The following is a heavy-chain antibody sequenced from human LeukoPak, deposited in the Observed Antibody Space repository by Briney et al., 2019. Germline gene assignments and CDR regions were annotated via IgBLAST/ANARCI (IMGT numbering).Heavy chain of an antibody. CDR3: ARGSHIRTHDRDNWFDL. Sequence: ASVKVSCKASGYTFSNYYTHWVRQAPGQGLEWMGIINPNGINTRYAQKFQGRVTMTRDMSTSTVYMELRSLRSEDTAVYYCARGSHIRTHDRDNWFDLWGQGTLVTVSS. CDR2: INPNGINT. CDR1: GYTFSNYY. D-gene: IGHD3-10*01. J-gene: IGHJ5*02. V-gene: IGHV1-46*01.